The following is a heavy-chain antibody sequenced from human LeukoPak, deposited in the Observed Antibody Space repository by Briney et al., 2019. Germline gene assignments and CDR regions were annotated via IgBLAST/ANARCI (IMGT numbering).Heavy chain of an antibody. V-gene: IGHV3-30*02. CDR2: IRYDGSNK. J-gene: IGHJ5*02. Sequence: GGSLRLSCAASGFIFSSFGMHWVRQAPGKGLEWVAFIRYDGSNKYYADSVKGRFTISRDNSKNTLYLQMNSTRAEDTAIYYCAKDRGDYTNWFDPWGQGTLVTVSS. CDR1: GFIFSSFG. CDR3: AKDRGDYTNWFDP. D-gene: IGHD4-17*01.